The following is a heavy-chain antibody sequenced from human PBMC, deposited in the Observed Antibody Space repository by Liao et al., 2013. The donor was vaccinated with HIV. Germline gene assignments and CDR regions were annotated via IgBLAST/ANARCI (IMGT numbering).Heavy chain of an antibody. CDR2: ISYTANT. CDR1: GGAIYSYY. D-gene: IGHD1-26*01. V-gene: IGHV4-59*01. CDR3: ARVQWEPAPNWYSDL. Sequence: QVQLQESGPGLVKPSETLSLTCTVSGGAIYSYYWNWIRQPPGKGLEWIGYISYTANTNYNPSLKSRVAISLDKSKKQFSLSLSSVTAADTAIYYCARVQWEPAPNWYSDLWGRGTLVIVSS. J-gene: IGHJ2*01.